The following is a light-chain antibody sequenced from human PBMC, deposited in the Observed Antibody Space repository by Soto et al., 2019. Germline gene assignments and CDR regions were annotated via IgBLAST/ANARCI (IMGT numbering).Light chain of an antibody. J-gene: IGLJ1*01. CDR1: SSDVGGYNY. CDR3: TSYAGGNNV. Sequence: QSALTQPPSASGSPGKPATISAPGPSSDVGGYNYVSWYQQHPGKVPKLMVYKVNKRPSGVPDRFSGSKSGNTASLTVSGLQAEDEADYYCTSYAGGNNVFGTGTKVTVL. CDR2: KVN. V-gene: IGLV2-8*01.